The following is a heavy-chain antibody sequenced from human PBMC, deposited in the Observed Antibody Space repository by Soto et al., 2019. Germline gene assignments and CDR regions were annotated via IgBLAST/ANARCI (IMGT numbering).Heavy chain of an antibody. J-gene: IGHJ4*02. CDR3: ARDHSSSSGPHFDY. V-gene: IGHV4-31*03. CDR2: IYYSGST. D-gene: IGHD6-6*01. CDR1: GGSIRSGGYY. Sequence: SVTLALTCTVSGGSIRSGGYYWSWIRQHPGKGLEWIGYIYYSGSTYYNPSLKSRVTISVDTSKNQFSLKLSSVTAADTAVYYCARDHSSSSGPHFDYWGQGTLVTVSS.